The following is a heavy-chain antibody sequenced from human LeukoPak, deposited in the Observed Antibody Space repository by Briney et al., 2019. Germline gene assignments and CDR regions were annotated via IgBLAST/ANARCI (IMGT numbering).Heavy chain of an antibody. CDR3: ARVEVAAAVTGDYFDY. J-gene: IGHJ4*02. V-gene: IGHV1-69*01. CDR1: GGTFSSYA. Sequence: SVKVSCKASGGTFSSYAISWVRQAPGQGLEWMGGIIPIFGTANYAQKFQGRVTITADESTSTAYMELSSLRSDDTAVYYCARVEVAAAVTGDYFDYWGQGTLVPVSS. D-gene: IGHD6-13*01. CDR2: IIPIFGTA.